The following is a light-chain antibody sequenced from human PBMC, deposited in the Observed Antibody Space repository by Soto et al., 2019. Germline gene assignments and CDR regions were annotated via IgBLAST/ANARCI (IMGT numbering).Light chain of an antibody. CDR2: QDS. Sequence: SYELTQPPSVSVSPGQTASITCSGDKLGDKYACWYQQKPGQSPVPVIYQDSKRPSGIPERFSGSNSGNTATLTISGTQAMDEADYYCQAWDSSTYVVFGGGTKVTVL. CDR3: QAWDSSTYVV. CDR1: KLGDKY. V-gene: IGLV3-1*01. J-gene: IGLJ2*01.